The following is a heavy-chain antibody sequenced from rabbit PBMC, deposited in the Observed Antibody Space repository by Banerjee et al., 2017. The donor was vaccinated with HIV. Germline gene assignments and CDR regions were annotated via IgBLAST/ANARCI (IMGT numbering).Heavy chain of an antibody. Sequence: QEQLVESGGGLVQPGGSLKLSCKASGFDLTTYYMNWVRQAPGKGLEWIACIDASSDTSTYANWAKGRFTISKTSSTTVTLQMTSLTAADTATYFCARGAGYADYNFAYYFNLWGPGTLVTVS. J-gene: IGHJ4*01. D-gene: IGHD6-1*01. CDR3: ARGAGYADYNFAYYFNL. CDR2: IDASSDTS. CDR1: GFDLTTYYM. V-gene: IGHV1S45*01.